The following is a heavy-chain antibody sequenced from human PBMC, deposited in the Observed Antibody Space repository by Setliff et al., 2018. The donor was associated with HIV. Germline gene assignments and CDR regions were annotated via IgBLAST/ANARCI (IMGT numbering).Heavy chain of an antibody. Sequence: SETLSLTCTVSGYSISSRYYWGWIRQPPGKGLEWIGSVYHTGSTYYNPSLKSRVTISVDTSKNQFSLKLSSVTAADTAVYYCAGEAWTSYRSSSGYYYYYMDVWGKGTTVTVSS. D-gene: IGHD6-6*01. CDR3: AGEAWTSYRSSSGYYYYYMDV. CDR1: GYSISSRYY. J-gene: IGHJ6*03. V-gene: IGHV4-38-2*02. CDR2: VYHTGST.